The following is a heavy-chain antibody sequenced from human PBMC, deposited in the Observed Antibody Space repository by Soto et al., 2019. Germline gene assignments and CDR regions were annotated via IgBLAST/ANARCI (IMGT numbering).Heavy chain of an antibody. CDR2: IYCSGST. CDR1: GGSISSYY. V-gene: IGHV4-59*01. J-gene: IGHJ4*02. Sequence: QVQLQESGPGLVKPSETLSLTCTVSGGSISSYYRSWIRQPPGKGLECIGNIYCSGSTNYNPSLKTLVTLSVDPSNYQASLKLSSVPAADTAVYFCARGYDTSGYYFPPSDYWGQGTLVTVSS. D-gene: IGHD3-22*01. CDR3: ARGYDTSGYYFPPSDY.